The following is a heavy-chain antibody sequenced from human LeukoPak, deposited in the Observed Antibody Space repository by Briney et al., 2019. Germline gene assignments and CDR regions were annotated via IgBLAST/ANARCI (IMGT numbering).Heavy chain of an antibody. CDR3: ASTNCSSARCYGANWFDP. V-gene: IGHV4-30-4*01. J-gene: IGHJ5*02. D-gene: IGHD2-2*01. CDR2: INYSGST. Sequence: SETLSLTCTDSVGSISSGDYYWSWIRQPPGKGLQWIGYINYSGSTFHYNPSLKSRVTISVDTSKNQFSLRLNSVTVADSAVYYCASTNCSSARCYGANWFDPWGQGTLVTVSS. CDR1: VGSISSGDYY.